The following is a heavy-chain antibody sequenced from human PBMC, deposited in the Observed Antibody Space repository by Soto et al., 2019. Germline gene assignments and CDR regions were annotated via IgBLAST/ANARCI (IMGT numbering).Heavy chain of an antibody. V-gene: IGHV3-48*01. CDR3: ARDLRGCSSTSCYWGGAFDI. J-gene: IGHJ3*02. CDR1: GFTFSSYS. Sequence: GGSLRLSCAASGFTFSSYSMNWVRQAPGKGLEWVSYISSSSSTIYYADSVKGRFTISRGNAKNSLYLQMNSLRAEDTAVYYCARDLRGCSSTSCYWGGAFDIWGQGTMVTVSS. CDR2: ISSSSSTI. D-gene: IGHD2-2*01.